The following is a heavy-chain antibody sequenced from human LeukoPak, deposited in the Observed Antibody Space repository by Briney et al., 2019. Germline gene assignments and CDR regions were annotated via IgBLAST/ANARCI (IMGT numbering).Heavy chain of an antibody. CDR1: GGSISSSSYY. CDR3: ATNEWSGYYFEY. V-gene: IGHV4-39*01. Sequence: SETLSLTCTVSGGSISSSSYYWGWIRQPPGKGLEWIGSIYSSGSTYYTPSLKSRVTISVDTSKNQFSLKLSSVTAADTAMYYCATNEWSGYYFEYWGQGTLVPVSS. D-gene: IGHD3-3*01. J-gene: IGHJ4*02. CDR2: IYSSGST.